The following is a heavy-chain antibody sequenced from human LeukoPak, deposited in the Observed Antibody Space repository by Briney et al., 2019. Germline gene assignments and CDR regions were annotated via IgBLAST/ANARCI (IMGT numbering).Heavy chain of an antibody. J-gene: IGHJ4*02. CDR3: ARDKMGTHYFDY. CDR2: ISFDGRNK. CDR1: GGSFSGYY. D-gene: IGHD5-24*01. Sequence: PSETLSLTCAVYGGSFSGYYWSWIRQPPGKGLEWVALISFDGRNKYFADSVKGRFTISRDDSKNTLYLQMNSLRTDDMGVYYCARDKMGTHYFDYWGQGTLVTVSS. V-gene: IGHV3-30*03.